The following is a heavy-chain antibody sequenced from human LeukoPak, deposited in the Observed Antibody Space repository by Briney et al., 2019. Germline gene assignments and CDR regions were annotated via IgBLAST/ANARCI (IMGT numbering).Heavy chain of an antibody. D-gene: IGHD4-23*01. J-gene: IGHJ5*02. CDR2: IYYSGST. Sequence: SETLSLTCTVSGGSISSYYWSWIRQPPGKGLEWIGYIYYSGSTNYNPSLKSRVTISVDTSKNQFSRKLSSVTAADTAVYYCARGGGGNADWFDPWGQGTLVTVSS. CDR1: GGSISSYY. V-gene: IGHV4-59*01. CDR3: ARGGGGNADWFDP.